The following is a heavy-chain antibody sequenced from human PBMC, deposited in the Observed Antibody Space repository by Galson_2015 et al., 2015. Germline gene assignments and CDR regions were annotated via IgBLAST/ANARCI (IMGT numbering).Heavy chain of an antibody. CDR1: GFTFSSYA. CDR2: ISGSGGST. D-gene: IGHD2-2*01. J-gene: IGHJ4*02. CDR3: AKDGLIVVVPAATDDY. V-gene: IGHV3-23*01. Sequence: SLRLSCAASGFTFSSYAMSWVRQAPGKGLEWVSAISGSGGSTYYADSVKGRFTISRDNSKNTLYLQMNSLRAEDTAVYYCAKDGLIVVVPAATDDYWGQGTLVTVSS.